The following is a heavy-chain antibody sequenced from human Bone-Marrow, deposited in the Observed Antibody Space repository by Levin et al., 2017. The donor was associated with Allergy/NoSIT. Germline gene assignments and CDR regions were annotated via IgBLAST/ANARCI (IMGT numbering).Heavy chain of an antibody. CDR3: AKGGIVSGFDP. V-gene: IGHV3-23*01. J-gene: IGHJ5*02. Sequence: GGSLRLSCAASGFSFSTYAMSWVRQAPGKGLECVSVISGSGGSTSYADSVKGRFTISRDNPKNTLYLQMNRLRAEDMAVYYCAKGGIVSGFDPWGQGTLVTVAS. CDR1: GFSFSTYA. CDR2: ISGSGGST. D-gene: IGHD3-22*01.